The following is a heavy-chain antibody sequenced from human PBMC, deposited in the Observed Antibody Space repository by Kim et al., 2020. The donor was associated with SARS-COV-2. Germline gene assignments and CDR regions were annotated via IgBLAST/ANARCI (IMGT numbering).Heavy chain of an antibody. V-gene: IGHV4-34*01. CDR2: INHSGST. CDR1: GGSFSGYY. Sequence: SETLSLTCAVYGGSFSGYYWSWIRQPPGKGLEWIGEINHSGSTNFNPSLKSRVTISVDTSKSQFSLKLSSVTAADTAVYYCASAPARYGSGSYFYYYYY. CDR3: ASAPARYGSGSYFYYYYY. J-gene: IGHJ6*03. D-gene: IGHD3-10*01.